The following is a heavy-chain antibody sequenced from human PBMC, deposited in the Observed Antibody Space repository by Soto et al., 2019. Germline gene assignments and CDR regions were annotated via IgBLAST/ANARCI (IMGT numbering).Heavy chain of an antibody. CDR2: ISGSGGST. Sequence: EVQLLESGGGLVQPGGSLRLSCAASGFTFSSYAVSWVREAPGKGLEWVSAISGSGGSTYYADSVKGRFTISRDNSKNTLYLQMNSLRAEDTAVYYCTYSSTPFDYWGQGTLVTVSS. J-gene: IGHJ4*02. D-gene: IGHD6-13*01. V-gene: IGHV3-23*01. CDR3: TYSSTPFDY. CDR1: GFTFSSYA.